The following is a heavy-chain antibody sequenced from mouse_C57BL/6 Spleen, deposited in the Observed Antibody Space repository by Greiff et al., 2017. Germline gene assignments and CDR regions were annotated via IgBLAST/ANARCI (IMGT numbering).Heavy chain of an antibody. J-gene: IGHJ2*01. CDR3: ARSGYDYEERGAFDY. CDR1: GYTFTSYW. Sequence: QVQLQQPGAELVKPGASVKMSCKASGYTFTSYWITWVKQRPGQGLEWIGDIYPGSGSTNYNEKFKSKATLTVDTSSSTAYMQRSSLTSEDSAVYYCARSGYDYEERGAFDYWGQGTTLTVSS. CDR2: IYPGSGST. V-gene: IGHV1-55*01. D-gene: IGHD2-4*01.